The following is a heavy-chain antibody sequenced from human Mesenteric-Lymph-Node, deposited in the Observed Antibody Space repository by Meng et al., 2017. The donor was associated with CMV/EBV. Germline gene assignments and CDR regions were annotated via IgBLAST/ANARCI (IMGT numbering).Heavy chain of an antibody. J-gene: IGHJ2*01. CDR2: TKDKTASYII. D-gene: IGHD2/OR15-2a*01. CDR1: GFSISDHY. Sequence: GESLKISCAASGFSISDHYMDWVRQAPGKGLEWVGRTKDKTASYIIEYAASVKGRFTISRDDSKNSLYLQMNSLKTEDTAVYYCARDNSNWTFDFWGRGTLVTVSS. V-gene: IGHV3-72*01. CDR3: ARDNSNWTFDF.